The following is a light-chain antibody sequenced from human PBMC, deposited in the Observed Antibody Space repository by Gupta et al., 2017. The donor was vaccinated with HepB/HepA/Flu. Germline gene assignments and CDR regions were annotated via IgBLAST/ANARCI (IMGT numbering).Light chain of an antibody. CDR1: KLGDKY. CDR3: QAGDSSTVV. Sequence: SSALTQPPSVSVSPGQTASITCSGDKLGDKYSCWYQQKPGQSPVVVIYQDTKRPAGIPERFSGSTSGNTATLTIGGTQARDEDDYYCQAGDSSTVVFGGGTKLTVL. J-gene: IGLJ2*01. V-gene: IGLV3-1*01. CDR2: QDT.